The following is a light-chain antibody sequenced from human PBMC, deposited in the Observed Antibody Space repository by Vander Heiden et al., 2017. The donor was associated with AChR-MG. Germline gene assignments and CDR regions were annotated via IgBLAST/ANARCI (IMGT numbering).Light chain of an antibody. V-gene: IGKV4-1*01. CDR1: QSVLYSLKNRNY. CDR3: QQFYTTPQT. J-gene: IGKJ1*01. CDR2: WAS. Sequence: DILTNQPPDSVAVSLGERAIINCKSSQSVLYSLKNRNYLGWYQKKPGQPPKLLMYWASTREPGVPDRFSASGSGTDFTLTITDLQAEDVAVYYCQQFYTTPQTFGQGTKVEIK.